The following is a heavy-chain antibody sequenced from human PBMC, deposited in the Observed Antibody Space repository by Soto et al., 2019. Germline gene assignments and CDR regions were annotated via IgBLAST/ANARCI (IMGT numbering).Heavy chain of an antibody. CDR1: GFTFSSYA. CDR3: AKELRGPRLAVTVRNDL. Sequence: EVQLLESGGGLVQPGGSLRLSCAASGFTFSSYAMSWVRQAPGKGMEWISVISGSGDSTNYAYSVKGRFTISRDNPKNTLSLQMNSLRAEDTAVYYCAKELRGPRLAVTVRNDLWGQGTLVTVSS. D-gene: IGHD6-19*01. J-gene: IGHJ4*02. V-gene: IGHV3-23*01. CDR2: ISGSGDST.